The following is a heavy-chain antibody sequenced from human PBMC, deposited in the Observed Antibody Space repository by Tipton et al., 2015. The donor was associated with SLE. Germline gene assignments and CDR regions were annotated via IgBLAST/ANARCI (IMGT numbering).Heavy chain of an antibody. CDR1: GYTFSDYF. CDR3: AIPKRPSPVGNHAFDI. J-gene: IGHJ3*02. V-gene: IGHV1-69-2*01. D-gene: IGHD4-23*01. Sequence: QLVQSGPEVKEPGATVKISCKASGYTFSDYFIHWVQQAPGKGLEWMGRIGPDNGETIYAEKFQGRVTITADTSTDTAYMELSSLTSGDTAMYYCAIPKRPSPVGNHAFDIWGQGTMVTVSS. CDR2: IGPDNGET.